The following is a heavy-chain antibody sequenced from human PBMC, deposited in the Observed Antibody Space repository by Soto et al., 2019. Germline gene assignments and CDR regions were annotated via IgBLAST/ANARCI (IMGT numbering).Heavy chain of an antibody. CDR2: FDPEDGET. CDR3: ARRDFWSGGVDY. J-gene: IGHJ4*02. CDR1: GYTLTDLS. V-gene: IGHV1-24*01. D-gene: IGHD3-3*01. Sequence: ASVKVSCKVSGYTLTDLSMHWVRQAPGKGLEWMGGFDPEDGETIYAQKFQGRATMTEDTFTDTAYMELSSLRSEDTAVYYCARRDFWSGGVDYWGQGTLVTVSS.